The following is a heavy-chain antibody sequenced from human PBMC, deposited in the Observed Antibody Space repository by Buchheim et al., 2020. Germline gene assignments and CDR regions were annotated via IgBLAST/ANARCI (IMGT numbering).Heavy chain of an antibody. Sequence: QVQLVESGGGVVQPGRSLRPSCAASGFTFSSYGMHWVRQAPGKGLEWVAFIRYDGSNKYYADSVKGRFTISRDNSKNTLYLQMNSLRAEDTAVYYCAKDGGSSWNTRRYGMDVWGQGTT. CDR2: IRYDGSNK. J-gene: IGHJ6*02. D-gene: IGHD6-13*01. CDR1: GFTFSSYG. CDR3: AKDGGSSWNTRRYGMDV. V-gene: IGHV3-30*02.